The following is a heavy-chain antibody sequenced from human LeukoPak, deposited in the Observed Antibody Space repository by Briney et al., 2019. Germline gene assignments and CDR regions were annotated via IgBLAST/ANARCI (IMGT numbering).Heavy chain of an antibody. Sequence: PGESLRLSCAPSGFTFGSSAMHWVRQGPGKGLEWVAYIAHHGNNKYYADSVKGRFTISRDNSKRTLYLQMNSLRVDDTAVYYCAKGGSWSCTDWGQGTLVTVSS. D-gene: IGHD2-8*02. V-gene: IGHV3-30*02. J-gene: IGHJ4*02. CDR3: AKGGSWSCTD. CDR2: IAHHGNNK. CDR1: GFTFGSSA.